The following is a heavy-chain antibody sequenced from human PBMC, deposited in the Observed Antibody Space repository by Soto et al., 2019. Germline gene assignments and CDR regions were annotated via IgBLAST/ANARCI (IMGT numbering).Heavy chain of an antibody. D-gene: IGHD2-15*01. CDR3: ATDPRGYCSGGSCYRPEYYFDY. Sequence: ASVKVSCKVSGYTLTELSMHWVRQAPGKGLEWMGGFDPEDGETIYAQKFQGRVTMTEDTSTDTAYMELSSLRSEDTAVYYCATDPRGYCSGGSCYRPEYYFDYWGQGTLVTVSS. J-gene: IGHJ4*02. V-gene: IGHV1-24*01. CDR2: FDPEDGET. CDR1: GYTLTELS.